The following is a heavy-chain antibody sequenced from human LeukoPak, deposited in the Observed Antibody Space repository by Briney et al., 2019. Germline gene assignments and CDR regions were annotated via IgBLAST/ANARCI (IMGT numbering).Heavy chain of an antibody. J-gene: IGHJ4*02. CDR3: ARDNVGATPFDY. V-gene: IGHV3-30*03. CDR1: GFTFSNYG. Sequence: PGRSLRLSCAASGFTFSNYGMHWVRQAPGKGLEWVALISYDGTNKYYADSVRGRFTISRDNSKNTLYLQMSSLSTEDTAVYYCARDNVGATPFDYWGQGTLVTVSS. D-gene: IGHD1-26*01. CDR2: ISYDGTNK.